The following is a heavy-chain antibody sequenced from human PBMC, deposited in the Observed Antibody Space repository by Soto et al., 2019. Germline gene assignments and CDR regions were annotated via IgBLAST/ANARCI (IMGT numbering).Heavy chain of an antibody. J-gene: IGHJ6*02. V-gene: IGHV3-21*01. CDR3: ARDEAGNYYYYYGMDV. CDR1: GFTFSSYS. CDR2: ISSSSSYI. Sequence: VGSVRLSCAASGFTFSSYSMNWVRQAPGKGLEWVSSISSSSSYIYYADSVKGRFTISRDNAKNSLYLQMNSLRAEDTAVYYCARDEAGNYYYYYGMDVWGQGTTVTVSS.